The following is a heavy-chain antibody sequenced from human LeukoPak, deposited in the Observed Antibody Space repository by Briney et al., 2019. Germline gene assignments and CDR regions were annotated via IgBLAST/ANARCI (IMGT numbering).Heavy chain of an antibody. V-gene: IGHV1-69*13. D-gene: IGHD3-10*01. J-gene: IGHJ4*02. CDR3: ARGAGGLLWFGELKNYFDY. CDR1: GGTFSSYA. Sequence: SVKVSCKASGGTFSSYAISWVRQAPGQGLEWMGGIIPIFGTANYAQKFQGRVTITADESTSTAYMELSSLRSEDTAVYYCARGAGGLLWFGELKNYFDYWGQGTLVTASS. CDR2: IIPIFGTA.